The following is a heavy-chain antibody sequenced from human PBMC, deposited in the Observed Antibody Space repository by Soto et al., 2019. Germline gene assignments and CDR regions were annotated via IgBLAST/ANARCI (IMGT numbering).Heavy chain of an antibody. Sequence: QLQLQESGPGLVKPSETLSLTCTVSGGSISSSSYYWGWIRQPPGKGLEWIGRIYYSGSTYYNPSLKSRVPISVDTSKNQCSLKLSSVTAADTAVYYCARTRADPKYYYYYYGMDVWGQGTTVTVSS. CDR1: GGSISSSSYY. CDR3: ARTRADPKYYYYYYGMDV. J-gene: IGHJ6*02. D-gene: IGHD2-2*01. V-gene: IGHV4-39*01. CDR2: IYYSGST.